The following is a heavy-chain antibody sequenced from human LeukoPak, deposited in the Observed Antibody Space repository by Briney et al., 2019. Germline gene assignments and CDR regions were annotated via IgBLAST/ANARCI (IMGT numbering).Heavy chain of an antibody. D-gene: IGHD3/OR15-3a*01. CDR1: GSSISSYY. J-gene: IGHJ4*02. CDR3: ARDADFWNGQPTN. CDR2: IYTSGST. Sequence: KPSETLSLTRTVSGSSISSYYWSWIRQPAGKGLEWIGRIYTSGSTNYNPSLKSRVTISVDKSKNQFSLKLSSVTAADTAVYYCARDADFWNGQPTNWGQGTLVTVSS. V-gene: IGHV4-4*07.